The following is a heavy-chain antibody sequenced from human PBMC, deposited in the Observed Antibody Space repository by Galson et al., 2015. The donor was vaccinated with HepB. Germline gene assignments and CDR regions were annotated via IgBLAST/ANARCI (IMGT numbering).Heavy chain of an antibody. CDR2: ARNKANSYTT. CDR3: ARAGGKAFGYFDC. D-gene: IGHD1-14*01. Sequence: SLRLSCAVSGFTFSDYSMDWVRQAPGKGLEWVGRARNKANSYTTQYAASVRGRFTISRDDSEKSLYLQMNSLKTEDAAVYYCARAGGKAFGYFDCWGQGTLVTVSS. V-gene: IGHV3-72*01. J-gene: IGHJ4*02. CDR1: GFTFSDYS.